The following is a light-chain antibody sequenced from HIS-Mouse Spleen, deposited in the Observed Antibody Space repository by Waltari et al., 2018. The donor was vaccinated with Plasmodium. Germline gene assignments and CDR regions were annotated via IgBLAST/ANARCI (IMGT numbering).Light chain of an antibody. CDR1: SSDVGGYNY. CDR2: DVS. J-gene: IGLJ2*01. CDR3: SSYTISITLV. Sequence: QSALTQPASVSGSPGQSITISCTGTSSDVGGYNYVSWYQQHPAKATKLMIYDVSNRPSGVSTRFAGSKAVNTASLTMSGLQAEDEADYYCSSYTISITLVFGGGTKLTVL. V-gene: IGLV2-14*03.